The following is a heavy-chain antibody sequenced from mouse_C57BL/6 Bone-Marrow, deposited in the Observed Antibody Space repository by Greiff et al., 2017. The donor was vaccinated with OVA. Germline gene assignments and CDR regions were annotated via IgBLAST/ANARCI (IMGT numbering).Heavy chain of an antibody. J-gene: IGHJ2*01. D-gene: IGHD2-3*01. CDR1: GYTFTSYG. CDR3: ARDGYYLYHFDY. Sequence: QVQLQQSGAELARPGASVKLSCKASGYTFTSYGISWVKQRTGQGLEWIGEIYPRSGNASYNEKYKGKATLTADKSSSTAYMELRSLTSEYSAVYFCARDGYYLYHFDYWGQGTTLTVSS. CDR2: IYPRSGNA. V-gene: IGHV1-81*01.